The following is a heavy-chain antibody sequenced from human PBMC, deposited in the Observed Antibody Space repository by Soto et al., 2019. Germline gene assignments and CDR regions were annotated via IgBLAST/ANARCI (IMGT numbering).Heavy chain of an antibody. J-gene: IGHJ5*02. CDR1: GGSISSYY. CDR2: IYYSGST. D-gene: IGHD4-4*01. CDR3: ARTVTTMGWFDP. V-gene: IGHV4-59*08. Sequence: TSETLSLTCTVSGGSISSYYWSWIRQPPGKGLEWIGYIYYSGSTNYNPSLKSRVTISVDTSKNQFSLKLSSVTAADTAVYYCARTVTTMGWFDPWGQGTLVTVSS.